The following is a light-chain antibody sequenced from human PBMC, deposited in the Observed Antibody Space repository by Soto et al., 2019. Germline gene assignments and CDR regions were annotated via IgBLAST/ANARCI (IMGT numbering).Light chain of an antibody. V-gene: IGKV3-20*01. CDR3: QQYGSSPFT. CDR2: GAS. J-gene: IGKJ3*01. CDR1: QSVSSSY. Sequence: EIVLTQSPGTLSLSPGERATLSCRASQSVSSSYLAWYQQKPGQAPRLLIYGASSRATGIPDRFSGSGSGTDFTLTISRLEPEYFAVYYRQQYGSSPFTFGPGTKVDIK.